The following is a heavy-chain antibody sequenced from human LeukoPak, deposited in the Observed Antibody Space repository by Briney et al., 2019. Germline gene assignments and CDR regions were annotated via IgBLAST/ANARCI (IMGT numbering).Heavy chain of an antibody. CDR3: ARGGVNYPFDY. D-gene: IGHD5-24*01. CDR2: TSGSDSST. V-gene: IGHV3-23*01. J-gene: IGHJ4*02. Sequence: GGSLRLSCVGSGFTFSSYALSWVRQAPGRGLEWVSPTSGSDSSTYYADSVKGRFTISRDNSENTLYLQMNNLRAEDTAVYYCARGGVNYPFDYWGQGTLVTVSS. CDR1: GFTFSSYA.